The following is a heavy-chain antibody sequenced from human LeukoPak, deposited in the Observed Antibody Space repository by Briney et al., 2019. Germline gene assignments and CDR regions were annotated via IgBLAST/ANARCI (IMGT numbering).Heavy chain of an antibody. Sequence: NSSETLSLTCTVSGGSISSYYWSWIRQPPGKGLEWIGNIYYSGSTNYNPSLKSRVTISVDTSKNQFSLKLSSVTAADTAVYYCTRGSIAYYYMDVWGKGTTVTISS. J-gene: IGHJ6*03. V-gene: IGHV4-59*01. CDR3: TRGSIAYYYMDV. CDR1: GGSISSYY. D-gene: IGHD3-22*01. CDR2: IYYSGST.